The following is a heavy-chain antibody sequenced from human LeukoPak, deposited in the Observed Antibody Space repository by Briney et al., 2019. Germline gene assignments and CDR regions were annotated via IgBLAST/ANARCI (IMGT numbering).Heavy chain of an antibody. CDR1: GFTFSSYG. J-gene: IGHJ4*02. V-gene: IGHV3-30*18. Sequence: PGGSLILSCAASGFTFSSYGMHWVRQAPGKGLEWVAVISYDGSNKYYADSVKGRFTISRDNSKNTLYLQMNSLRAEDTAVYYCAKGRYYDILTGPVRNWGQGTLVTVSS. D-gene: IGHD3-9*01. CDR2: ISYDGSNK. CDR3: AKGRYYDILTGPVRN.